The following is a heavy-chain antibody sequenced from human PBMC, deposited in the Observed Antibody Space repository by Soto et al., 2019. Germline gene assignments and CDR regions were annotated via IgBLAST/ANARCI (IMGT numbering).Heavy chain of an antibody. J-gene: IGHJ3*02. CDR1: GGSLSNYN. CDR3: ARERTYQLSGDDTLDI. V-gene: IGHV4-4*07. CDR2: IYSNGKA. D-gene: IGHD2-2*01. Sequence: SETLSLTCTVSGGSLSNYNWNWVRQSAGKGLEWIGRIYSNGKAYYNPSLKSRVTRSLDTLNNQVSLRLSSVTAADTAKYYCARERTYQLSGDDTLDIWGLGTMVTVSS.